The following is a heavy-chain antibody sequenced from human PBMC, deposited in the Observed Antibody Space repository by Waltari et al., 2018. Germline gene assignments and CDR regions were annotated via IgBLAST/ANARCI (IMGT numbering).Heavy chain of an antibody. CDR3: ATMYYDFWSGYLGAFDI. CDR1: GFTFSSYS. Sequence: EVQLLESGGGLVQPGGSLRLSCAASGFTFSSYSMSWVRQAPGKGLEGVSSIRGSGGSTYDADSVKGRFTISRDNSKNTLYLQMNSLRAEDTAVYYCATMYYDFWSGYLGAFDIWGQGTMVTVSS. J-gene: IGHJ3*02. CDR2: IRGSGGST. D-gene: IGHD3-3*01. V-gene: IGHV3-23*01.